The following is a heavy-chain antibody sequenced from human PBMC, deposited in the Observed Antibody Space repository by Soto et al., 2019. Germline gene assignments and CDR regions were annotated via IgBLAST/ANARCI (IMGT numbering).Heavy chain of an antibody. V-gene: IGHV3-48*02. CDR2: ISETSIAI. CDR1: GFNFKTYS. D-gene: IGHD1-1*01. J-gene: IGHJ4*02. Sequence: EVQLVESGGGLVQPGGSLRLSCAASGFNFKTYSMNWVRQAPGKGLEWVSYISETSIAIYYRDSVKGRFTISRDNAWNTLYLQMNSLRDEDTAVYYCATLQLGREEIFDSWGQGTLVTVSS. CDR3: ATLQLGREEIFDS.